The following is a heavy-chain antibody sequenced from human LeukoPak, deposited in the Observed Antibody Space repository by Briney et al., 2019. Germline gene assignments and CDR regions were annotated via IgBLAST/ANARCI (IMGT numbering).Heavy chain of an antibody. CDR1: GFTFSSYA. CDR3: AKDNYGDFRIYAFDI. D-gene: IGHD4-17*01. V-gene: IGHV3-23*01. J-gene: IGHJ3*02. Sequence: GGSLRLSCAASGFTFSSYAMSWIRQAPGKGLEWVSAISGSGGGTYYADSVKGRFTISRDNSKNTLSLQMNSLRVEDTAVYYCAKDNYGDFRIYAFDIWGQGTLVTVSS. CDR2: ISGSGGGT.